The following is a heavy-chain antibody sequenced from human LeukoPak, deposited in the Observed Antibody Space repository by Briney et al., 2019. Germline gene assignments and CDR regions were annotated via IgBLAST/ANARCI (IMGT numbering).Heavy chain of an antibody. CDR2: ISYDGSNK. J-gene: IGHJ4*02. Sequence: PGGSLRLSCAASGFTFSSYAMHWVRQAPGKGLEWVAVISYDGSNKYYADSVKGRFTISRDNSKNTLYLQMNSLRAEDTAVYYCAKEIAARRKYYFDYWGQGTLVTVSS. CDR1: GFTFSSYA. D-gene: IGHD6-6*01. V-gene: IGHV3-30-3*01. CDR3: AKEIAARRKYYFDY.